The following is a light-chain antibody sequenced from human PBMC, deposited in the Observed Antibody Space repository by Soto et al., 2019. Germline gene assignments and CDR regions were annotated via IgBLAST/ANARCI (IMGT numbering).Light chain of an antibody. J-gene: IGKJ1*01. CDR1: QSIGTY. Sequence: DIQMTQSPSSLSASVGDRVTITCRASQSIGTYLHWYQQKAGKAPKLLIYGASNLQSGVPSRFSGSGSGTDFTLTMNSLHREDCATYDCQQGYSTPWTFGQGTKVEIK. V-gene: IGKV1-39*01. CDR3: QQGYSTPWT. CDR2: GAS.